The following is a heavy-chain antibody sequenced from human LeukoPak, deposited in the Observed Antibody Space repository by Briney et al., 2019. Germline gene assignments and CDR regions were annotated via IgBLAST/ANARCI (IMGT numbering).Heavy chain of an antibody. CDR3: AGASMVRGVTNYYYYGMDV. CDR1: GFTFSTNA. J-gene: IGHJ6*02. D-gene: IGHD3-10*01. CDR2: IYSGGST. V-gene: IGHV3-53*01. Sequence: GGSLRLSCLTSGFTFSTNAMSWVRQAPGKGLEWVSVIYSGGSTYYADSVKGRFTISRDNSRNTLYLQMNSLRAEDTAVYYCAGASMVRGVTNYYYYGMDVWGQGTTVTVSS.